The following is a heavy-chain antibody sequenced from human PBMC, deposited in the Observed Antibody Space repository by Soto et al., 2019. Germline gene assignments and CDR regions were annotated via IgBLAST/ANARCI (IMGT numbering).Heavy chain of an antibody. CDR2: IKSRADNYAT. D-gene: IGHD6-25*01. Sequence: EVQLVESGGGLVQPGGSLKLSCAASGFMFSGSAIHWVRQASGKGLEWVSRIKSRADNYATGYAASVKGRFTISRDDSKNTAYLQMNSLRTYGTAVYYCVRYPDGGSLDYWGQGTLVTVSS. CDR1: GFMFSGSA. J-gene: IGHJ4*02. V-gene: IGHV3-73*02. CDR3: VRYPDGGSLDY.